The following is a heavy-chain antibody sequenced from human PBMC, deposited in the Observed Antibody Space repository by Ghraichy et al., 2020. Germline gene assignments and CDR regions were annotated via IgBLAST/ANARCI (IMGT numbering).Heavy chain of an antibody. Sequence: SQTLSLTCTVSGGSISSSSYYWGWLRQPPGKWLEWIGSISYSGSTSYNPSLKSRVTISADTSKNQFSLRLSSVTAADTAVYYCAGPSGAMYYYWGQGTLVTVSS. V-gene: IGHV4-39*01. D-gene: IGHD2-8*01. CDR1: GGSISSSSYY. CDR3: AGPSGAMYYY. J-gene: IGHJ4*02. CDR2: ISYSGST.